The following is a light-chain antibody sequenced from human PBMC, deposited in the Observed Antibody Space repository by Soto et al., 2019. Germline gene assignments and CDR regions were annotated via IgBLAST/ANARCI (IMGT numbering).Light chain of an antibody. CDR3: QQRSHWPYLT. Sequence: EIVLPQYPDTLSLSPGERETLSCRASQSFSGYLGWYQQKPGQATRLLIYDASNRAYGVTARFRGSGSGTNFTPTSASLEPDDFAVYSCQQRSHWPYLTCGGGNRV. CDR2: DAS. CDR1: QSFSGY. V-gene: IGKV3-11*01. J-gene: IGKJ4*01.